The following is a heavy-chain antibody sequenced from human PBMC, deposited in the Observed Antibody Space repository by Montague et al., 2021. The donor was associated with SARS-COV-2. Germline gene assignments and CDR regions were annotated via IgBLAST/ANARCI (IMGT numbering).Heavy chain of an antibody. Sequence: SLRLSCAASGFTFSSYWMSWVRQTPGKGLEWVANIKPDGGEKHYVDSVKGRFTISRDNAKNSLNLQMDSLRAEDTALYYCARDSRIVGATGGMDVWGQGTTGIGSS. CDR2: IKPDGGEK. D-gene: IGHD1-26*01. V-gene: IGHV3-7*03. CDR1: GFTFSSYW. CDR3: ARDSRIVGATGGMDV. J-gene: IGHJ6*02.